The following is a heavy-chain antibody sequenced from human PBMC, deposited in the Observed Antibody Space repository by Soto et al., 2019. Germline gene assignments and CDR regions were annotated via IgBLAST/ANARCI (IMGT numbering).Heavy chain of an antibody. CDR3: ARGRGVVYYDILTGYYPPANWFDP. CDR2: ISAYNGNT. D-gene: IGHD3-9*01. J-gene: IGHJ5*02. Sequence: ASVKVSCKASGYTFTSYGISWVRQAPGQGLEWMRWISAYNGNTNYAQKLQGRVTMTTDTSTSTAYMELRSLRSDDTAVYYCARGRGVVYYDILTGYYPPANWFDPWGQGTLVTVSS. V-gene: IGHV1-18*01. CDR1: GYTFTSYG.